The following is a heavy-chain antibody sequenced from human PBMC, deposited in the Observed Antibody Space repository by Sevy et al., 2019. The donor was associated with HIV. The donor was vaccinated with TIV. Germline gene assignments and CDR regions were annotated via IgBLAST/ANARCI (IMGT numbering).Heavy chain of an antibody. V-gene: IGHV3-21*01. CDR3: ARNPYYDILTGYYRDYYYYMDV. D-gene: IGHD3-9*01. J-gene: IGHJ6*03. CDR2: ISSSSYI. Sequence: GGSLRLSCAASGFTFSSYSMNWVRQAPGKGLEWVSSISSSSYIYYADSVKGRFTISRDNAKNSLYLQMNSLRAEDTAVYYCARNPYYDILTGYYRDYYYYMDVWGKGTTVTVSS. CDR1: GFTFSSYS.